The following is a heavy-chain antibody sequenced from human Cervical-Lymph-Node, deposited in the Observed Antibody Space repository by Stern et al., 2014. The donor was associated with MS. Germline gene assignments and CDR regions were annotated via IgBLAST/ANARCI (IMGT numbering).Heavy chain of an antibody. J-gene: IGHJ4*02. CDR1: GFTFSSYS. Sequence: EVQLEESGGGLVQPGGSLRLSCAAPGFTFSSYSMNWVRQAPGKGLEWVSYISSSSSTIYYADSVKGRFTISRDNAKNSLYLQMNSLRDEDTAVYYCARSPYSSGWYRTFDYWGQGTLVTVSS. V-gene: IGHV3-48*02. CDR2: ISSSSSTI. D-gene: IGHD6-19*01. CDR3: ARSPYSSGWYRTFDY.